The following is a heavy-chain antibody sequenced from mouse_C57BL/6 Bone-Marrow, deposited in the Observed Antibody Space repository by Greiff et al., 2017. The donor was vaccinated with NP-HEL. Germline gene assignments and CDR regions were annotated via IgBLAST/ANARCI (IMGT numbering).Heavy chain of an antibody. CDR3: ARGGPGTGTWFAY. D-gene: IGHD4-1*01. CDR1: GYTFTSYW. J-gene: IGHJ3*01. CDR2: IDPSDSYT. Sequence: VQLQQPGAELVMPGASVKLSCKASGYTFTSYWMHWVKQRPGQGLEWIGEIDPSDSYTNYNQKFKGKSTLTVDKSSSTAYMQLSSLTSEDSAVYYCARGGPGTGTWFAYWGQGTLVTVSA. V-gene: IGHV1-69*01.